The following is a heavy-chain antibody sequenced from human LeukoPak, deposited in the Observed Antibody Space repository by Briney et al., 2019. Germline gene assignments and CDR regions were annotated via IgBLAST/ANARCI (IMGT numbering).Heavy chain of an antibody. CDR2: ISGGGGST. V-gene: IGHV3-23*01. CDR1: GFTFSSYA. D-gene: IGHD3-10*01. J-gene: IGHJ3*02. CDR3: AKDRGFSLLGFDI. Sequence: QPGGSLRLPCAASGFTFSSYAMSWVRQAPGKGLEWVSAISGGGGSTYYADSVKGRLTISRDNSKNTLYLQMNSLRAEDTAVYYCAKDRGFSLLGFDIWSQGTNVIVSS.